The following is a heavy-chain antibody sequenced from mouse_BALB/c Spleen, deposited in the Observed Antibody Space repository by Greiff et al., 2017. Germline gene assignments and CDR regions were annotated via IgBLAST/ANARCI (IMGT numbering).Heavy chain of an antibody. V-gene: IGHV14-1*02. CDR1: GFNIKDYY. D-gene: IGHD1-1*01. CDR3: ARDYGSSPFAY. Sequence: EVQLQQSGAELVRPGALVKLSCKASGFNIKDYYMPWVKQRPEQGLEWIGWIDPENGNTIYDPKFQGKASITADSSSNTAYLQLSSLTSEDTAVYYCARDYGSSPFAYWGQGTLVTVSA. J-gene: IGHJ3*01. CDR2: IDPENGNT.